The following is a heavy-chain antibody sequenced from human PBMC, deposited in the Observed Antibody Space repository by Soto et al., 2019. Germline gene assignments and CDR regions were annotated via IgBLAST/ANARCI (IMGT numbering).Heavy chain of an antibody. CDR3: ASAKSQALRYFDVGRNFDY. Sequence: SETLSLTCAVYGGSFSGYYWSWIRQPPGKGLEWIGEINHSGSTNYNPSLKSRVTISVDTSKNQFSLKLSSVTAADTAVYYCASAKSQALRYFDVGRNFDYWGQGTLVTVSS. CDR1: GGSFSGYY. CDR2: INHSGST. D-gene: IGHD3-9*01. J-gene: IGHJ4*02. V-gene: IGHV4-34*01.